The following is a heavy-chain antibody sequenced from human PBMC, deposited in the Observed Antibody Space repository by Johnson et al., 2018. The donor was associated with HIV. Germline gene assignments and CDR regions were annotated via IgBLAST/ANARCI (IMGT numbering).Heavy chain of an antibody. J-gene: IGHJ3*02. V-gene: IGHV3-9*01. CDR1: GFTFDDYA. D-gene: IGHD5-12*01. CDR2: ISWNSVIT. CDR3: ATDIRSGYRDAAFDI. Sequence: VLLLESGGGLVQPGRSLRLSCTASGFTFDDYAMHWVRLAPGKGLEWVSGISWNSVITAYADSVKGRFTISRDNAKNSLYLQMNSLRAEDTALYYCATDIRSGYRDAAFDIWGRGTMVTVSS.